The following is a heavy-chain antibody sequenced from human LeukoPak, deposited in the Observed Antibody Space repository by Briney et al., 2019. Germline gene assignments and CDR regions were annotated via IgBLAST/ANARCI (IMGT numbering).Heavy chain of an antibody. CDR1: GYTFTGYY. J-gene: IGHJ4*02. CDR2: INPNSGGT. Sequence: ASVKVSCKASGYTFTGYYMHWVRQAPGQGLEWMGWINPNSGGTNYAQKLQGRVTMTTDTSTSTAYMELRSLRSDDTAVYYCARDDPYGGNSGCLDYWGQGTLVTVSS. D-gene: IGHD4-23*01. CDR3: ARDDPYGGNSGCLDY. V-gene: IGHV1-2*02.